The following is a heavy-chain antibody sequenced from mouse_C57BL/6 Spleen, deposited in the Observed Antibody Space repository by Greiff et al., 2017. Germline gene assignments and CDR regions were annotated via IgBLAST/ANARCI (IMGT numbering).Heavy chain of an antibody. D-gene: IGHD2-3*01. CDR1: GYTFTSYT. CDR2: INPSSGYT. Sequence: VQLKESGAELARPGASVKMSCKASGYTFTSYTMHWVKQRPGPGLEWIGYINPSSGYTKYNQKFKDKATLTADKTSSTAYMQLSRLTSEDSAVYYCARGDGYYRYYFDYWGQGTTLTVSS. V-gene: IGHV1-4*01. J-gene: IGHJ2*01. CDR3: ARGDGYYRYYFDY.